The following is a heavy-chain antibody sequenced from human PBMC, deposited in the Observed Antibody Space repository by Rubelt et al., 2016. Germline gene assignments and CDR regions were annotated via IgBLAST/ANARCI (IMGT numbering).Heavy chain of an antibody. CDR3: AHSRAARFLDY. V-gene: IGHV2-5*01. Sequence: QITLKESGPTLVKPTQTLTLTCSFSGFSLTTSAVGVGWIRQPPGKALEWLALIYWNDDKRYSPSLMSRLTITKDTSKNQVVLTMTNMDPVDTATYYCAHSRAARFLDYWGQGTLVTVSS. CDR2: IYWNDDK. J-gene: IGHJ4*02. CDR1: GFSLTTSAVG. D-gene: IGHD6-6*01.